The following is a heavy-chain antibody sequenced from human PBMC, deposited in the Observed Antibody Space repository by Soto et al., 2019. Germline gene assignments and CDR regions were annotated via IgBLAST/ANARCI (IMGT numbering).Heavy chain of an antibody. CDR3: VEDQRTEAYGMEV. J-gene: IGHJ6*02. D-gene: IGHD2-21*01. V-gene: IGHV3-30*18. CDR1: GFTFSSYG. Sequence: QVQLVESGGGVVQPGRSLRLSCAASGFTFSSYGVHWVRQAPSRGLEWVAVISDDGTRKHYGDSVKGRFTISRDNSQNTLYLQMNSLRDEDTGVYYCVEDQRTEAYGMEVWGQGTTVTVSS. CDR2: ISDDGTRK.